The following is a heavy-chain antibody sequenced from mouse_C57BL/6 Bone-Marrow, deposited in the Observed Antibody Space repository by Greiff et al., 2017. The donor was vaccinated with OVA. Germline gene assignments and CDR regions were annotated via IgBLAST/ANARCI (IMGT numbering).Heavy chain of an antibody. J-gene: IGHJ4*01. Sequence: VQLQQSGAELARPGASVKMSCKASGYTFTSYTMHWVKQRPGQGLEWIGYINPSSGYTKYNQKFKDNATLTADKSSSTAYMQLSSLTSEDSAVYYCASSGTWGAYYAMDYWGQGTSVTVSS. CDR2: INPSSGYT. CDR3: ASSGTWGAYYAMDY. CDR1: GYTFTSYT. V-gene: IGHV1-4*01. D-gene: IGHD4-1*01.